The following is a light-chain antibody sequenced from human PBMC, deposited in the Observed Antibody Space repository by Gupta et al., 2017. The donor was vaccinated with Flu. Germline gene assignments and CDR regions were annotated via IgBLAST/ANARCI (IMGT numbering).Light chain of an antibody. CDR3: QQYNNWPPIT. Sequence: VLTPSPATLSVFPGERVTLSCRASQSVGVNLAWYQQRPGQAPRLLMSGAAIRDPGIPARFSGSGSGTELTLTIDSRQSEDFEIYYCQQYNNWPPITFGPGTKVDSK. J-gene: IGKJ3*01. CDR2: GAA. CDR1: QSVGVN. V-gene: IGKV3-15*01.